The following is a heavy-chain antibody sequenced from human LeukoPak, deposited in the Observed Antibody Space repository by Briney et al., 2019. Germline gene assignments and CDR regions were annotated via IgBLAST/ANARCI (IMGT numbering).Heavy chain of an antibody. CDR1: GYTFTGYY. V-gene: IGHV1-2*02. J-gene: IGHJ5*02. CDR2: INPNSGGT. D-gene: IGHD6-19*01. CDR3: ARDYSSGWYWFDP. Sequence: ASVKVSCKASGYTFTGYYTHWVRQAPGQGLEWMGWINPNSGGTNYAQKFQGRVTMTRDTSISTAYMELSRLRSDDTAVYYCARDYSSGWYWFDPWGQGTLVTVSS.